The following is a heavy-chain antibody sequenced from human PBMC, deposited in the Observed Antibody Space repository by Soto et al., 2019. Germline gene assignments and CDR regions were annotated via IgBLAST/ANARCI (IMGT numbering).Heavy chain of an antibody. CDR1: GFTFSSYA. CDR2: ISGSGGST. J-gene: IGHJ6*02. CDR3: AKDIVVVPAAMGGMDV. D-gene: IGHD2-2*01. V-gene: IGHV3-23*04. Sequence: EVQLVESGGGLVQPGGSLRLSCAASGFTFSSYAMSWVRQAPGKGLEWVSAISGSGGSTYYADSVKGRFTISRDNSKNTLYLQMNSLRAEDTAVYYCAKDIVVVPAAMGGMDVWGQGTTVTVSS.